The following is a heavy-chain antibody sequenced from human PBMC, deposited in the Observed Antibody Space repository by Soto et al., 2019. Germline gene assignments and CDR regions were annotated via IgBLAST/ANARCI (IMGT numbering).Heavy chain of an antibody. CDR2: IYWDDDK. D-gene: IGHD3-9*01. V-gene: IGHV2-5*02. J-gene: IGHJ4*02. Sequence: QITLKESGPTLVKPTQTLTLTCTLSGFSLSTSEVGVGWIRQPPGKALEWLALIYWDDDKRYSPYLKSRLTITKDSCKNQVVLTMTNMDPVDTATYYCAHRFDWYYFDYWGQGTLVTVSS. CDR1: GFSLSTSEVG. CDR3: AHRFDWYYFDY.